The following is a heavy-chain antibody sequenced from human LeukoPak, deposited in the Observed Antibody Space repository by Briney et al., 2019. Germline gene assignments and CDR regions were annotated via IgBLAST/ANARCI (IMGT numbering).Heavy chain of an antibody. J-gene: IGHJ4*02. Sequence: PGGSLRLSCAASGLSFSGYEMNWVRQAPGKGLEWVSYITSSGSTMFYADSVEGRFTISRDNTKNSLYLQMNSLRAEDTAVYYCARANYGDYLVDYWGQGTLVTVSS. V-gene: IGHV3-48*03. CDR3: ARANYGDYLVDY. CDR1: GLSFSGYE. CDR2: ITSSGSTM. D-gene: IGHD4-17*01.